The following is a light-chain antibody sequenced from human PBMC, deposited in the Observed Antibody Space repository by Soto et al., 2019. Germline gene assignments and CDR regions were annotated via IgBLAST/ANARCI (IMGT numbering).Light chain of an antibody. V-gene: IGKV3-20*01. J-gene: IGKJ1*01. CDR1: QRISDNY. CDR2: GAS. CDR3: HQYVTASPGT. Sequence: EIVLTQSPGTLSLSPGDRATLSCRASQRISDNYLAWYQQKPGQPPRLLIYGASTRAAGIPDRFSGSGSGTDFTLTISRLEPEDFAGYYCHQYVTASPGTFGQGTRV.